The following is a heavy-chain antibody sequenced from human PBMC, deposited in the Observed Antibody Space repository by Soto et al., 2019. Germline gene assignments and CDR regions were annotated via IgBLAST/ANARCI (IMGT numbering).Heavy chain of an antibody. J-gene: IGHJ6*02. CDR3: ARDTVGSSSWETSYYYGMDV. Sequence: SQTLSLTCAISGDSVSSNSAAWNWIRQSPSRGLEWLGRTYHRSKWYNDYAVSVKSRITINPDTSKNQFSLQLNSVTPEDTAVYYCARDTVGSSSWETSYYYGMDVWGQGTTVTVSS. D-gene: IGHD6-13*01. CDR1: GDSVSSNSAA. V-gene: IGHV6-1*01. CDR2: TYHRSKWYN.